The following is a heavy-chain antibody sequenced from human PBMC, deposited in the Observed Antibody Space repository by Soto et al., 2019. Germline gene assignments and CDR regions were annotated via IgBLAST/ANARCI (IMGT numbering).Heavy chain of an antibody. CDR3: ARDLLYCSSTSCYAGDRFYYFDY. V-gene: IGHV1-3*01. CDR2: INAGNGNT. D-gene: IGHD2-2*01. CDR1: GYTFTSYA. J-gene: IGHJ4*02. Sequence: ASVKVSCKASGYTFTSYAMHWVRQAPGQRLEWMGWINAGNGNTKYSQKFQGRVTITRDTSASTAYMELSSLRSEDTAVYYCARDLLYCSSTSCYAGDRFYYFDYWGQGTLVTVSS.